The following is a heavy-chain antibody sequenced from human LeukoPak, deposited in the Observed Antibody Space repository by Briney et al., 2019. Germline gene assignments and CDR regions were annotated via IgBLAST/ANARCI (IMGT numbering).Heavy chain of an antibody. D-gene: IGHD4-4*01. CDR3: ARAGSNYDY. J-gene: IGHJ4*02. CDR1: GGSFSGYY. V-gene: IGHV4-34*01. CDR2: INHSGRT. Sequence: TSETLSLTCAVYGGSFSGYYWSWIRQPPGKGLEWIGEINHSGRTNYNPSLKSRVTISVDTSKNQFSLKLSSVTAADTAVYYCARAGSNYDYWGQGTLVTVSS.